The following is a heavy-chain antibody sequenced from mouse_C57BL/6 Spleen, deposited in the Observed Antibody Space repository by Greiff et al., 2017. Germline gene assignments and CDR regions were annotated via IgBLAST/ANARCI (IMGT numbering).Heavy chain of an antibody. J-gene: IGHJ4*01. CDR3: ARGRICFEY. V-gene: IGHV1-26*01. CDR2: INPNNGGT. Sequence: EVQLQQSGPELVKPGASVKISCKASGYTFTDYYMNWVKQSHGKSLEWIGDINPNNGGTSYNQKFKGKATLTVDKSSSTAYMELRSPTSEDSAVYYGARGRICFEYCGQGTSVTASS. D-gene: IGHD5-2*01. CDR1: GYTFTDYY.